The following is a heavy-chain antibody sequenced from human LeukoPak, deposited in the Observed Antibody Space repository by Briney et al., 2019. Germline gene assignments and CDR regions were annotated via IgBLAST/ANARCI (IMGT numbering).Heavy chain of an antibody. CDR2: IWYDGSNK. CDR3: AKEVAARPGHYYFDY. J-gene: IGHJ4*02. V-gene: IGHV3-33*06. D-gene: IGHD6-6*01. CDR1: GFTFCSYG. Sequence: GGSLRLSCAASGFTFCSYGMHWVRQAPGKGLEWVAVIWYDGSNKYYADSVKGRFTISRDNSKNTLYLQMNSLRAEDTAVYYCAKEVAARPGHYYFDYWGQGTLVTVSS.